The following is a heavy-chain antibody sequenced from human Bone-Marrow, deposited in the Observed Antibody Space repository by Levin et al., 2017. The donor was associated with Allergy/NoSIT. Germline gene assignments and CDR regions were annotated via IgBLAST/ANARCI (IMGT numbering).Heavy chain of an antibody. CDR3: ARAGDYSGYDISAFDI. V-gene: IGHV3-74*01. J-gene: IGHJ3*02. CDR1: EFTFSRYW. CDR2: INGDGSST. D-gene: IGHD5-12*01. Sequence: PGGSLRLSCAASEFTFSRYWMHWVRQAPGQGLVCVSRINGDGSSTSYADSVKGRFTISRDNTKNTLYLQMNSLRAEDTAVYYWARAGDYSGYDISAFDIWGQGTMVTVSS.